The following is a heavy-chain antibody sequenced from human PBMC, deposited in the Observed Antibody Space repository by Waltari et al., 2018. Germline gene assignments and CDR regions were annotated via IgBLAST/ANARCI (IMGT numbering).Heavy chain of an antibody. J-gene: IGHJ4*02. CDR2: FDPEDGET. Sequence: QVQLVQSGAEVKKPGASVTVSCKVSGYTLTELSMHRVRQPPGKGLEWMGGFDPEDGETIYAQKFQGRVTMTEDTSTDTAYMELSSLRSEDTAVYYCATVPLYYDILTGYPHWGQGTLVTVSS. CDR3: ATVPLYYDILTGYPH. D-gene: IGHD3-9*01. V-gene: IGHV1-24*01. CDR1: GYTLTELS.